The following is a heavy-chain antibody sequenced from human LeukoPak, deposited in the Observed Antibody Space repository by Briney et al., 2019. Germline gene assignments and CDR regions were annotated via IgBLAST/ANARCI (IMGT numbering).Heavy chain of an antibody. J-gene: IGHJ3*02. D-gene: IGHD3-16*01. CDR2: ISGSGGST. CDR1: GFIFSDYY. Sequence: GGSLRLSCAGSGFIFSDYYMSWIRQAPGKGLEWVSAISGSGGSTYYADSVKGRFTISRDNSKNTLYLQMNSLRAEDTAVYYCATDMGVFAFDIWGQGTMVTVSS. V-gene: IGHV3-23*01. CDR3: ATDMGVFAFDI.